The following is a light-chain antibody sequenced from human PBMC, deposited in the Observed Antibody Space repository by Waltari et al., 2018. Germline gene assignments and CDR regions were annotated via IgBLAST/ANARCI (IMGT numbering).Light chain of an antibody. Sequence: DIVMTQSPDSLAVSLGARATIHCKSSQSVLYSSNNKNYLAWYQQKPGQPPKLLIYWASTRESGVPDRFSGSGSGTDFTLTISSLQAEDVAVYYCQQYYSTPPVTFGPGTKVDIK. J-gene: IGKJ3*01. CDR2: WAS. CDR1: QSVLYSSNNKNY. CDR3: QQYYSTPPVT. V-gene: IGKV4-1*01.